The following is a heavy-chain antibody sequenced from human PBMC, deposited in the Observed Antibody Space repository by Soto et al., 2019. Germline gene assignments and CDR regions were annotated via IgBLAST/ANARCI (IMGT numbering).Heavy chain of an antibody. J-gene: IGHJ4*02. CDR1: GFTFSNAW. CDR3: AGDMPYGDSHDY. Sequence: EVQLVESGGGLVKPGGSLRLSCAASGFTFSNAWMSWVRQAPGKGLEWVGRIKSKTDGGTTDYAAPVKGRFTISRDNAKNSLYLQMNSLRAEDTAVYYCAGDMPYGDSHDYWGQGTLVTVSS. V-gene: IGHV3-15*01. D-gene: IGHD4-17*01. CDR2: IKSKTDGGTT.